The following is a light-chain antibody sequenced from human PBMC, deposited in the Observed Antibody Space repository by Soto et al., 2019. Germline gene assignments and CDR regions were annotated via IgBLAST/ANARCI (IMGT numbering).Light chain of an antibody. CDR1: SNDVGGYNY. J-gene: IGLJ1*01. Sequence: QSALTQPASVSGSPGQSITISCTGTSNDVGGYNYVSWYQQHLGKAPKLMIYEVSNRPSGISNRFSGSKSGNAASLTISGLQAEDEADYYCSSYTTSSTYVFGTGTNVTVL. V-gene: IGLV2-14*01. CDR2: EVS. CDR3: SSYTTSSTYV.